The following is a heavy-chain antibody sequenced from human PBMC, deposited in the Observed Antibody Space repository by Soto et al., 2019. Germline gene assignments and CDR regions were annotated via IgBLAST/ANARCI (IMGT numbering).Heavy chain of an antibody. V-gene: IGHV4-39*01. D-gene: IGHD3-3*01. CDR3: ARSVYDFWSGYYPPYGYYGMDV. CDR1: GGSISSSSYY. CDR2: IYYSGST. J-gene: IGHJ6*02. Sequence: PSETLSLTCTVSGGSISSSSYYWGWIRQPPGKGLEWIGSIYYSGSTYYNPSLKSRVTISVDTSKNQFSLKLSSVTAADTAVYYCARSVYDFWSGYYPPYGYYGMDVWGQGTTVTVS.